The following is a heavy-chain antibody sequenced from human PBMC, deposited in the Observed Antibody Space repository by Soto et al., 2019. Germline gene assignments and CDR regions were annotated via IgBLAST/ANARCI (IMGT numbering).Heavy chain of an antibody. CDR1: GFTFSSYD. CDR3: ARETDSSSWYLSMHY. D-gene: IGHD6-13*01. Sequence: QVQLVESGGGVVQPGRSLRLSCAASGFTFSSYDMHWVRQAPGKGLEWVAVIWYDGSNKYYAVSVKGRFTISRDNSKNTLYLQMNSLRAEDTAVYYCARETDSSSWYLSMHYWGQGTLVTVSS. V-gene: IGHV3-33*01. J-gene: IGHJ4*02. CDR2: IWYDGSNK.